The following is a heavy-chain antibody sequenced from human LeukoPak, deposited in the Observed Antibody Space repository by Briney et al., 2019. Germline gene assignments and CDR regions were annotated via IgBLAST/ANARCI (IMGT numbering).Heavy chain of an antibody. CDR1: GFSFSTYY. V-gene: IGHV3-23*01. CDR2: ISGSGGST. CDR3: ARVDRDGYKSSAFDY. D-gene: IGHD5-24*01. J-gene: IGHJ4*02. Sequence: GGSLRLSCAASGFSFSTYYVNWVRQAPGKGLEWVSAISGSGGSTYYADSVKGRFTISRDNSKNTLYLQMNSLRAEDTAVYYCARVDRDGYKSSAFDYWGQGTLVTVSS.